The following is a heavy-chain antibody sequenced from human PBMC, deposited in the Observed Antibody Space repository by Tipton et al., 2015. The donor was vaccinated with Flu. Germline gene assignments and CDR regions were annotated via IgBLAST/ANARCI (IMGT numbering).Heavy chain of an antibody. CDR3: ARDLTTIFGGAFDS. J-gene: IGHJ4*02. CDR2: FYHSGST. V-gene: IGHV4-38-2*02. Sequence: GLVKPSETLSLTCTVSRHSISSGYYWGWIRQPPGKGLEWIASFYHSGSTSFNPSLRSRVTVSVDTSKNQFSLNLNSVTAADTAVYYCARDLTTIFGGAFDSWGQGTLVTVSS. D-gene: IGHD3-3*01. CDR1: RHSISSGYY.